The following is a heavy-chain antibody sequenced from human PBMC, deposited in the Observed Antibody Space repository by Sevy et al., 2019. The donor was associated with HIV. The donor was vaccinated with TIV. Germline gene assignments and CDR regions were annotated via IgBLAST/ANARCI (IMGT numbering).Heavy chain of an antibody. J-gene: IGHJ6*02. Sequence: GGSLRLSCTASGFTFGDYAMSWFRQAPGKGLEWVGFIRSKAYGGTTEYAASVKGRFTISRDDSKSIAYLQMNSLKTEDKAVYYCTRDWRLRGYCSSTSCRRKYYYGMDVWGQGTTVTVSS. V-gene: IGHV3-49*03. D-gene: IGHD2-2*01. CDR2: IRSKAYGGTT. CDR1: GFTFGDYA. CDR3: TRDWRLRGYCSSTSCRRKYYYGMDV.